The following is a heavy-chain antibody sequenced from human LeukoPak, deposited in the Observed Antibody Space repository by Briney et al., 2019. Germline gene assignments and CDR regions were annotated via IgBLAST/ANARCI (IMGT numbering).Heavy chain of an antibody. CDR1: GGSISSYY. D-gene: IGHD6-13*01. CDR2: IYYSGST. J-gene: IGHJ4*02. CDR3: ARFSSIAAAFDY. V-gene: IGHV4-59*12. Sequence: SETLSLTCTVSGGSISSYYWSWIRQPPGKGLEWIGYIYYSGSTNYNPSLKSRVTMSVDTSKNQFSLNLSSVTAADTAVYYCARFSSIAAAFDYWGLGTLVTVSS.